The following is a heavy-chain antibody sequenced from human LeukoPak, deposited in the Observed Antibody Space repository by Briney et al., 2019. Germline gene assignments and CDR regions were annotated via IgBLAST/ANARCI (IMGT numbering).Heavy chain of an antibody. J-gene: IGHJ3*02. CDR3: ARGDIQLWSPLDI. Sequence: GGSLRLSCAASGFTFSSYAMHWVRQAAGKGLEWVAVISYDGSNKYYADSVKGRFTISRDNSKNTLYLQMNSLRAEDTAVYYCARGDIQLWSPLDIWGQGTMVTVSS. CDR2: ISYDGSNK. CDR1: GFTFSSYA. D-gene: IGHD5-18*01. V-gene: IGHV3-30-3*01.